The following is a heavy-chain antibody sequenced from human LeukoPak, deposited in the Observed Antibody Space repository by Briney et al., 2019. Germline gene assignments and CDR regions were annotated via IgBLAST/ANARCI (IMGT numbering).Heavy chain of an antibody. D-gene: IGHD7-27*01. J-gene: IGHJ2*01. CDR1: GFTFSSYD. V-gene: IGHV3-13*01. Sequence: GGSLRLSCAASGFTFSSYDMHWVRQVTGKGLEWVSGIGTAGDTYYPGSVKGRFTIPRENAKNSLYLQMNSLGAGDTAVYYCARELGQPGFWYFDLWGRGTLVTVSS. CDR2: IGTAGDT. CDR3: ARELGQPGFWYFDL.